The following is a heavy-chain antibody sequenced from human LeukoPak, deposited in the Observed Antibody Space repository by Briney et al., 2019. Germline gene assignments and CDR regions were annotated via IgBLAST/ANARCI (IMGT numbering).Heavy chain of an antibody. CDR2: ISGSGRIT. J-gene: IGHJ4*02. V-gene: IGHV3-23*01. Sequence: PGGSLRLSGAASGYTFSSYALSWVRQAPGKGLEWVSIISGSGRITYYADSVKGRFTISRDNSKNTLYLQMNSLRAEDTAVYYCAREEYGAHYFDYWGQGTLVTVSS. CDR3: AREEYGAHYFDY. D-gene: IGHD4-17*01. CDR1: GYTFSSYA.